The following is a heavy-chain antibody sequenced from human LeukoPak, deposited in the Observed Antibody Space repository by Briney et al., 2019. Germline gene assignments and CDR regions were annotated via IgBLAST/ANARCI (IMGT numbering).Heavy chain of an antibody. CDR2: IIPIFGTA. V-gene: IGHV1-69*13. J-gene: IGHJ3*02. D-gene: IGHD3-22*01. CDR1: GGTFSSYA. CDR3: ARPDYYDSSGYYSNAFDI. Sequence: ASVKVSCKASGGTFSSYAISLVRQAPGQGLEWMGGIIPIFGTANYAQKFQGRVTITADESTSTAYMELSSLRSEDTAVYYCARPDYYDSSGYYSNAFDIWGQGTMVTVSS.